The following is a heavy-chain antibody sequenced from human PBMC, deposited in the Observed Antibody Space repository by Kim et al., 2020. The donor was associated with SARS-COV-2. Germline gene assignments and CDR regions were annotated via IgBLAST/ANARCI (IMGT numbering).Heavy chain of an antibody. CDR3: AKPLFSPATAILFDY. CDR1: GFTFSSYG. Sequence: GGSLRLSCAASGFTFSSYGMHWVRQAPGKGLEWVAVISYDGSNKYYADSVKGRFTISRDNSKNTLYLQMNSLRAEDTAVYYCAKPLFSPATAILFDYWGQRTLVTVSS. CDR2: ISYDGSNK. J-gene: IGHJ4*02. D-gene: IGHD2-2*02. V-gene: IGHV3-30*18.